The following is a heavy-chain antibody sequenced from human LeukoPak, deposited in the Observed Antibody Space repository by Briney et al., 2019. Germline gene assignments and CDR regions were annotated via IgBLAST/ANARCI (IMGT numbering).Heavy chain of an antibody. V-gene: IGHV1-2*02. J-gene: IGHJ4*02. CDR1: GYTFTGYY. CDR3: ARAPGYSSGWIDY. Sequence: ASLKVSCKASGYTFTGYYMHWVRQAPGQGLEWMGWINPNSGGTSYAQKFQGRVTMTRDTSISTAYMELSRLRSDDTAVYYCARAPGYSSGWIDYWGQGTLVTVSS. CDR2: INPNSGGT. D-gene: IGHD6-19*01.